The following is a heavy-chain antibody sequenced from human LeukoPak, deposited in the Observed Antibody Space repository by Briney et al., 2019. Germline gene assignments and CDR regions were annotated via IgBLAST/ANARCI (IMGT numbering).Heavy chain of an antibody. D-gene: IGHD3-10*01. CDR2: ISHSGST. J-gene: IGHJ4*02. V-gene: IGHV4-34*01. CDR1: GGSFSGYY. CDR3: ARSGSYYGSGSFYFDY. Sequence: SETLSLTCAVSGGSFSGYYWSWIRQPPGKGLEWIGEISHSGSTNYNPSLKSRVTISVDTSKNQCSLKLSSVTAADTAVSYCARSGSYYGSGSFYFDYWGQGTLVTVSS.